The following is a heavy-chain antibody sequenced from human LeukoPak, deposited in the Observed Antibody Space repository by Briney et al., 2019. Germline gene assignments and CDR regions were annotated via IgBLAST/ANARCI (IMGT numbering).Heavy chain of an antibody. J-gene: IGHJ4*02. CDR3: ARDGPAQMVDFDY. V-gene: IGHV1-2*02. CDR2: IHPNNGAT. CDR1: GYTFTGSGWY. D-gene: IGHD3-10*01. Sequence: ASVKVSCKASGYTFTGSGWYLYWLRQAPGQGLECVGWIHPNNGATLYAQKFQGRVAMTTDTSISTAYMELSRQRPDDTAMYYCARDGPAQMVDFDYWGQGTLVTVSS.